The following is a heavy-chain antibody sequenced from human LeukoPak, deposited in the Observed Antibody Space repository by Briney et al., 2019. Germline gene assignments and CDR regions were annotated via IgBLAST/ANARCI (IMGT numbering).Heavy chain of an antibody. CDR1: GFIFSSFW. Sequence: GGSLRLSCAASGFIFSSFWMHWVRQVPGKGLVWVSHINSDGRTTDYADSVRGRFTISRDNSKNTLYLQMNSLRAEDTAVYYCAKESWADNGFDYWGQGTLVTVSS. CDR2: INSDGRTT. CDR3: AKESWADNGFDY. D-gene: IGHD1-14*01. V-gene: IGHV3-74*01. J-gene: IGHJ4*02.